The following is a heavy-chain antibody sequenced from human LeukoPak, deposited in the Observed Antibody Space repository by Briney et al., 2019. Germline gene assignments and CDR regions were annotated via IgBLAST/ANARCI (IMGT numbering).Heavy chain of an antibody. CDR3: ARDNYDILTGYYAPPPLNFYYFDY. CDR2: IYHSGST. D-gene: IGHD3-9*01. CDR1: GGSISSSNW. Sequence: GTLSLTCAVSGGSISSSNWWSWIRQPPGKGLEWIGEIYHSGSTNYNPSLKSRVTISVDKSKTQFSLKLSSVTAADTAVYYCARDNYDILTGYYAPPPLNFYYFDYWGQGTLVTVSS. J-gene: IGHJ4*02. V-gene: IGHV4-4*02.